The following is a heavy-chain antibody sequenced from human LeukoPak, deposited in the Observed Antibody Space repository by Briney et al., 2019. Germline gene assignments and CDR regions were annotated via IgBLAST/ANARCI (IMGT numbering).Heavy chain of an antibody. D-gene: IGHD1-26*01. CDR1: GGSIGSSSYY. CDR2: IYYSGST. CDR3: ARLALQEVGTSQTYYLDY. V-gene: IGHV4-39*07. Sequence: PSETLSLTCTVSGGSIGSSSYYWGWIRQPPGKGLEWIGSIYYSGSTYYNPSLKSRVTISVDTSKNQFSLKLSSVTAADTAVYYCARLALQEVGTSQTYYLDYWGQGTLVTVSS. J-gene: IGHJ4*02.